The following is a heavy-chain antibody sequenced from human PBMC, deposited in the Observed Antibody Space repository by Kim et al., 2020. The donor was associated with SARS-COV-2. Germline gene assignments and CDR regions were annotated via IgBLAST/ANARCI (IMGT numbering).Heavy chain of an antibody. CDR2: IIPIFGTA. D-gene: IGHD6-6*01. Sequence: SVKVSCKASGGTFSSYAISWVRQAPGQGLEWMGGIIPIFGTANYAQKFQGRVTITADESTSTAYMELSSLRSEDTAVYYCARGGDSSSSFDESRSFDYWGQGTLVTVSS. J-gene: IGHJ4*02. CDR3: ARGGDSSSSFDESRSFDY. CDR1: GGTFSSYA. V-gene: IGHV1-69*13.